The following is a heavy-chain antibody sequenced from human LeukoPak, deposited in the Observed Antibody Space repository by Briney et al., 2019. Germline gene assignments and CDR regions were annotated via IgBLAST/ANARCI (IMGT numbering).Heavy chain of an antibody. D-gene: IGHD5-18*01. CDR1: GGSFSGYY. Sequence: SETLSLTCAVYGGSFSGYYWSWIRQPPGKGLEWIGEINHSGSTNYNPSLKGRVTISVDTSKNQFSLKLSSVTAADTAVYYCARDGYSYGYGYWGQGTLVTVSS. CDR3: ARDGYSYGYGY. J-gene: IGHJ4*02. V-gene: IGHV4-34*01. CDR2: INHSGST.